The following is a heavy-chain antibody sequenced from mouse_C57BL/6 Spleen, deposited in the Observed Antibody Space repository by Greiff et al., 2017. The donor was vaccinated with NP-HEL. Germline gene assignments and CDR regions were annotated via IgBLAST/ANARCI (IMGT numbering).Heavy chain of an antibody. CDR2: IDPSDSYT. CDR3: ARSGMVSYFDY. CDR1: GYTFTSYW. Sequence: QVQLKQPGAELVMPGASVTLSCKASGYTFTSYWLHWVKQRPGQGLEWIGDIDPSDSYTNYNQKVKGKSTETVDKSSSTAYMQLSSLTSEDSAVYYCARSGMVSYFDYWGQGTTLTVSS. D-gene: IGHD2-10*02. V-gene: IGHV1-69*01. J-gene: IGHJ2*01.